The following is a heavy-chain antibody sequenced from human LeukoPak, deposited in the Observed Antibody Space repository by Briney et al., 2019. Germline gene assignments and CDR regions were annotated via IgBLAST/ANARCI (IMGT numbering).Heavy chain of an antibody. CDR1: GGSISSSSYY. CDR2: IYYSGST. Sequence: PSETLSLTCTVSGGSISSSSYYWGWIRQPPGKGLEWIGSIYYSGSTYYNPSLKSRVTISVDTSKNQFSLKLSSVTAADTAVYYCARHPEGSTYYYYYYMDVWGKGTTVTVSS. V-gene: IGHV4-39*01. CDR3: ARHPEGSTYYYYYYMDV. J-gene: IGHJ6*03. D-gene: IGHD2-2*01.